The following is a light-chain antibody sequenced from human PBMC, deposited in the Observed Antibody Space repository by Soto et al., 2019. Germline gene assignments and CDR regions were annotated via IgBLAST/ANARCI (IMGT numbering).Light chain of an antibody. Sequence: QSVLTQPASVSGSPGQSITISCTGTSSDVGGYKYVSWYQQRPGKAPKLMIYEVTNRPSGVSDRFSGSKSGNTASLTISGLQAEDEADYYCSSYTTNSTVVFGRGTKLTVL. V-gene: IGLV2-14*01. J-gene: IGLJ2*01. CDR3: SSYTTNSTVV. CDR1: SSDVGGYKY. CDR2: EVT.